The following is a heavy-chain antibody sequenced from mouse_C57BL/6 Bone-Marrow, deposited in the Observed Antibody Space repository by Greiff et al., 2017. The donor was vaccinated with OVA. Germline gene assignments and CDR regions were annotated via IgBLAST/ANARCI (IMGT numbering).Heavy chain of an antibody. CDR3: ARGEVNYYCSSYY. CDR1: GYSFTGYY. D-gene: IGHD1-1*01. Sequence: EVQLQQSGPELVKPGASVKISCKASGYSFTGYYMNWVKQSPEKSLEWIGEINPSTGGTTYNQKFKAKATLTVDKSSSTAYMQLKSLTSDDSAVYYCARGEVNYYCSSYYWGQGTTLTVSS. V-gene: IGHV1-42*01. J-gene: IGHJ2*01. CDR2: INPSTGGT.